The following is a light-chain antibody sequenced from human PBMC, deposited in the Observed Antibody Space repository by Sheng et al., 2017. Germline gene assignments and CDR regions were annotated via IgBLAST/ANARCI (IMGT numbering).Light chain of an antibody. CDR2: KDT. J-gene: IGLJ1*01. CDR1: DLTKKY. V-gene: IGLV3-27*01. Sequence: SYELTQPSSVSVSPGQTARITCSGEDLTKKYVRWFQQKPGQAPVLIIYKDTERPSGIPERFSGSSSGTTATLTISGARIEDEADYYCYSAADTNLGSYVFGTGTKVTIL. CDR3: YSAADTNLGSYV.